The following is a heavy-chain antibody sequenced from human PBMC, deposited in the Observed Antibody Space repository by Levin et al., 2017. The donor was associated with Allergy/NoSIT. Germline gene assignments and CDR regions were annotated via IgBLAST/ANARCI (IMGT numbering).Heavy chain of an antibody. CDR2: ISSTSTYI. Sequence: GGSLRLSCAASGFTFRSYSMNWVRQAPGKGLEWVSTISSTSTYIYYAESMKGRFTISRDNAKNSVYLQMSSLRAEDTAVYYCSRDFSFGNPQGFYCWGQGTLVAVSS. V-gene: IGHV3-21*01. CDR3: SRDFSFGNPQGFYC. J-gene: IGHJ4*02. CDR1: GFTFRSYS. D-gene: IGHD1-14*01.